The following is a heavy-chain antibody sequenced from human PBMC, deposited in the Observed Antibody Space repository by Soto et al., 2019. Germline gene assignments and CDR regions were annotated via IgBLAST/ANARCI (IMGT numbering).Heavy chain of an antibody. CDR3: AGNHDYNIPPPAFDY. J-gene: IGHJ4*02. Sequence: SETLSLTCTVSGGSIRSSSYYWGWIRQPPGKGLEWIGSIYYSGSTYYNPSLKSRVTISVDTSENQFSLKLSSVTAADTAVYYCAGNHDYNIPPPAFDYCGQLPLVPVSS. V-gene: IGHV4-39*01. CDR2: IYYSGST. D-gene: IGHD4-4*01. CDR1: GGSIRSSSYY.